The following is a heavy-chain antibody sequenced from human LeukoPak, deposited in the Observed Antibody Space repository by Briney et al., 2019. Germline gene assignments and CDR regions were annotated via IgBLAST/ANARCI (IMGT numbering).Heavy chain of an antibody. J-gene: IGHJ6*02. CDR1: GGTFSSYA. CDR2: IIPIFGTA. D-gene: IGHD4-17*01. CDR3: ARDPGDYGDQYYYYGMDV. V-gene: IGHV1-69*13. Sequence: GASVKVSCKASGGTFSSYAISWVRQAPGQGLEWMGGIIPIFGTANYAQKFQGRVTITADESTSTAYMELSSLRSEDTAVYYCARDPGDYGDQYYYYGMDVWGQGTTVTVSS.